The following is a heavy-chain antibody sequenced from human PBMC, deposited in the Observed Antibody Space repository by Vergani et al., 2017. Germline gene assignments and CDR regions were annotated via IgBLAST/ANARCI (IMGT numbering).Heavy chain of an antibody. CDR2: ISAYNGNT. V-gene: IGHV1-18*01. CDR3: ARGDVTDCSSTICYRGPLDY. CDR1: GYTFTSYG. J-gene: IGHJ4*02. D-gene: IGHD2-2*01. Sequence: QVQLVQSGAEVKKPGASVKVSCKASGYTFTSYGISWVRQAPGQGLEWMGWISAYNGNTNYAQKLQGRVTMTTDTSTSTAYMELRSLRSDDTAVYYCARGDVTDCSSTICYRGPLDYWGQGTLVTVSS.